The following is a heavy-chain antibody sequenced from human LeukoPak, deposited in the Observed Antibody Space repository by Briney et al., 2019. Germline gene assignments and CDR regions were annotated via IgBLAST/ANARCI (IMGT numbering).Heavy chain of an antibody. J-gene: IGHJ5*02. CDR1: GGSITNYY. V-gene: IGHV4-59*01. Sequence: SETLSLTCTVSGGSITNYYWTWIRQPPGKGLEWIGYIHYSGSTNYNPSLKSRVTISVDTSKNQLSLKLSSVTAADSAVYYCARARTGFDLWGQGALVTVSS. D-gene: IGHD1-1*01. CDR3: ARARTGFDL. CDR2: IHYSGST.